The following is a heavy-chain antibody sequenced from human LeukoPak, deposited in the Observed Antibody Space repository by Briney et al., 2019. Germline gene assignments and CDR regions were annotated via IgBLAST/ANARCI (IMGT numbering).Heavy chain of an antibody. D-gene: IGHD3-10*01. J-gene: IGHJ5*02. CDR1: GFTFGSYA. Sequence: GSLRLSCAASGFTFGSYAMSWVRQAPGKGLEWVSAISGSGGNTYYADSVKGRFTISRDNSKNTLYLQMNSLRAEDTAVYYCARLIYGSGLNWFDPWGQGTLVTVSS. CDR2: ISGSGGNT. V-gene: IGHV3-23*01. CDR3: ARLIYGSGLNWFDP.